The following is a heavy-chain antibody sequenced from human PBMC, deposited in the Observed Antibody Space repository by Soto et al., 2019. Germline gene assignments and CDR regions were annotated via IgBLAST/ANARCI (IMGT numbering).Heavy chain of an antibody. CDR1: GGSISSGDYY. Sequence: QVQLQESGPGLVKPSQTLSLTCTVSGGSISSGDYYWSWIRQHPGKGLEWIGYIYYSGSTYYNPSLKSRVTISVDTSKNQFSLKLSSVTAADTAVYYCARGTGYCSGGSCYSEISPWGQGTLVTVSS. D-gene: IGHD2-15*01. CDR3: ARGTGYCSGGSCYSEISP. V-gene: IGHV4-31*03. J-gene: IGHJ5*02. CDR2: IYYSGST.